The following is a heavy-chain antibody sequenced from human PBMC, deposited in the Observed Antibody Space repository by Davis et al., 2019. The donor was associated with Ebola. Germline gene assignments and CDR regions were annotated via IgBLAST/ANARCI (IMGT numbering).Heavy chain of an antibody. D-gene: IGHD1-7*01. CDR3: ARARGMITGTPSGHWYFDL. V-gene: IGHV4-59*01. CDR1: GGSFSGYY. Sequence: PSETLSLTCAVYGGSFSGYYWSWIRQPPGKGLEWIGYIYYSGSTNYNPSLKSRVTISVDTSKNQFSLKLSSVTAADTAVYYCARARGMITGTPSGHWYFDLWGRGTLVTVSS. J-gene: IGHJ2*01. CDR2: IYYSGST.